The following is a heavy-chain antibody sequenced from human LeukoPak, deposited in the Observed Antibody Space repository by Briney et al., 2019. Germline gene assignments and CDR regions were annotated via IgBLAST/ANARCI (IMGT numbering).Heavy chain of an antibody. CDR1: GFTFTGYS. CDR3: ARESYWGSSAKGFDY. Sequence: GGSLRLSCAASGFTFTGYSMNWVRQAPGKGLEWVSYISVSSSNIYYADSVKGRFTISRDNAKNSLYLQLNSLRDEDMAVYYCARESYWGSSAKGFDYWGQGTLVTVSS. V-gene: IGHV3-48*02. D-gene: IGHD7-27*01. J-gene: IGHJ4*02. CDR2: ISVSSSNI.